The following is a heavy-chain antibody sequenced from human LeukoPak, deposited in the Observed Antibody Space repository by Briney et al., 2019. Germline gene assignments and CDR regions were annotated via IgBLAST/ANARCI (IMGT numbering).Heavy chain of an antibody. CDR1: GGSISSHY. Sequence: EPSETLSLTCTVSGGSISSHYWSWIRQPAGKGLEWIGRIYTSGSTNYNPSLKSRVTMSVDTSKNQFSLKLSSVTAADTAVYYCARVYYYDSSGLDYWGQGTLVTVSS. D-gene: IGHD3-22*01. CDR2: IYTSGST. V-gene: IGHV4-4*07. CDR3: ARVYYYDSSGLDY. J-gene: IGHJ4*02.